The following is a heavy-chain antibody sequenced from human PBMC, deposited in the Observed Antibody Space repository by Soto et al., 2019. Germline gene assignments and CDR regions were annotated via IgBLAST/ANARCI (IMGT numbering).Heavy chain of an antibody. Sequence: ASVKVSCKASGYTFTSYGISWVRRAPGQGLEWMGWISAYNGNTNYAQKLQGRVTMTTDTSTSTAYMELSRLRSDDTAVYYCARGITIFVVFIMEEPSYYMVVWGKGTTVTVSS. J-gene: IGHJ6*03. V-gene: IGHV1-18*01. D-gene: IGHD3-3*01. CDR3: ARGITIFVVFIMEEPSYYMVV. CDR2: ISAYNGNT. CDR1: GYTFTSYG.